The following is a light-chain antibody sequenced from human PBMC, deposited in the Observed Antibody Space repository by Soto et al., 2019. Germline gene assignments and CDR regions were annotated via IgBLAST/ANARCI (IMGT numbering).Light chain of an antibody. V-gene: IGKV3-11*01. CDR1: QSVSIS. CDR3: QQRTNWPLT. J-gene: IGKJ4*01. Sequence: EIVLTQSPATLSLSPGERATLSCRASQSVSISLTWYQQKRGQAPRLLIYDASNRATGIPARFSGSGSGTDFTLIISSLEPEDFAVYYCQQRTNWPLTFGGGTKVDIK. CDR2: DAS.